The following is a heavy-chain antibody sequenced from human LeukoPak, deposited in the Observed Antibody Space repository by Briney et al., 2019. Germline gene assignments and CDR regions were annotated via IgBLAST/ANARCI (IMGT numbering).Heavy chain of an antibody. Sequence: PGRSLRLSCAASGFTFDDYAMHWVRQASGKGLEWVSGISWNSGSIGYADSVKGRFTISRDNAKNSLYLQMNSLRAEDTALYYCAKDMGEQWLVRAFDIWGQGTMVTVSS. CDR3: AKDMGEQWLVRAFDI. CDR2: ISWNSGSI. CDR1: GFTFDDYA. D-gene: IGHD6-19*01. J-gene: IGHJ3*02. V-gene: IGHV3-9*01.